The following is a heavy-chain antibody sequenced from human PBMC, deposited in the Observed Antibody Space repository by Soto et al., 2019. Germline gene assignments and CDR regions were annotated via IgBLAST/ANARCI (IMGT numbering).Heavy chain of an antibody. CDR3: ATNYYDGSGHYFIFEH. J-gene: IGHJ4*02. CDR1: GRTFNNYA. D-gene: IGHD3-22*01. Sequence: QVQLVQSGAEVKKPGSSVKVSCKASGRTFNNYAISWVRQAPGIGFEWLGVIIPIGGTPEHAQKFQGRVTISADESTNTAYMELSSLRSEDTAVYYCATNYYDGSGHYFIFEHWGQVTLVTVSS. CDR2: IIPIGGTP. V-gene: IGHV1-69*01.